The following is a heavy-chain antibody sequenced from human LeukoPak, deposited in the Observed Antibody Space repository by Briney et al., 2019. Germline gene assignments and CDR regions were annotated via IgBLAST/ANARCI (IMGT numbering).Heavy chain of an antibody. CDR2: ITSSGDTT. Sequence: GGSLRLSYAASGFXFSNYAMRWVRQAPGKGLEWVSSITSSGDTTYYTDSVRGRFTISRDNSKNTLYLQMHSLRAEDTALYYCADSNYWYPVDYWGQGTLVTVSS. CDR3: ADSNYWYPVDY. CDR1: GFXFSNYA. J-gene: IGHJ4*02. V-gene: IGHV3-23*01. D-gene: IGHD4-11*01.